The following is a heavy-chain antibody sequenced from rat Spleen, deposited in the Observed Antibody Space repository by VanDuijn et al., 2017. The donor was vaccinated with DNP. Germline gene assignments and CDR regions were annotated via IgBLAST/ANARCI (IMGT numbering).Heavy chain of an antibody. D-gene: IGHD4-6*01. CDR2: ISSGGGNT. V-gene: IGHV5S11*01. Sequence: EVQLVESGGGLVQPGRSMKLSCTVSGFNFSNYYMAWVRQAPTKGLEWVASISSGGGNTYYRDSLKGRFTISRDNAKSTLYLQMDSLRSEETATYYCASLIFPNWFAYWGQGTLVTVSS. CDR1: GFNFSNYY. J-gene: IGHJ3*01. CDR3: ASLIFPNWFAY.